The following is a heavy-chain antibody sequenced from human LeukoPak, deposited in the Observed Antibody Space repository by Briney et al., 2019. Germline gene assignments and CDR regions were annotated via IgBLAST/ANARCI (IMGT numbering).Heavy chain of an antibody. CDR2: ISNDGNYE. CDR1: GFTFSSYG. D-gene: IGHD4-11*01. V-gene: IGHV3-30*19. Sequence: GGSLRLSCAASGFTFSSYGMHWIRQAPGKGLEWVAVISNDGNYEYYAASVKGRFTISRDNSKNTLWLQMNSLRPEDTAVYYCARVLMGLDSNYLHFDYWGQGTLVTVSS. CDR3: ARVLMGLDSNYLHFDY. J-gene: IGHJ4*02.